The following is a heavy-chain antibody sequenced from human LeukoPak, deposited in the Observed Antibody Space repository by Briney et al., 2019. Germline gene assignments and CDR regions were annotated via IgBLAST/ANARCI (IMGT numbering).Heavy chain of an antibody. J-gene: IGHJ5*02. Sequence: ASVKVSCKVSGYTLTELSMHWVRQAPGKGLEWMGGFDPEDGETIYAQKFQGRVTMTEDTSTDTAYMELSSLRSEDTAVYYCATIQFYDFWSGYHHWGQGTLVTVSS. D-gene: IGHD3-3*01. CDR2: FDPEDGET. CDR3: ATIQFYDFWSGYHH. V-gene: IGHV1-24*01. CDR1: GYTLTELS.